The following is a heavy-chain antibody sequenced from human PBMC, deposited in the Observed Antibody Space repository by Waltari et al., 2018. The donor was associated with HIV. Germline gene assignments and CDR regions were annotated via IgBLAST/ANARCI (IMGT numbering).Heavy chain of an antibody. D-gene: IGHD1-26*01. J-gene: IGHJ4*02. CDR3: TTFEMGTTRNF. Sequence: VQLVESGGALVTPGGSLKISCAVSGITFKNAWLRWVRQAPGKGLKWLGHIKSETDGGATDYAAPLSGRFAISTDDFNNTMFLEMKTLKVDDTSVYYCTTFEMGTTRNFWGQGTLVTVSS. CDR1: GITFKNAW. V-gene: IGHV3-15*02. CDR2: IKSETDGGAT.